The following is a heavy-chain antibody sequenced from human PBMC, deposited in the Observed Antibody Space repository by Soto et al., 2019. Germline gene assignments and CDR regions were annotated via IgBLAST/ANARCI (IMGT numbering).Heavy chain of an antibody. V-gene: IGHV1-18*01. Sequence: VASVKVSCKASGYTFSTYGITCVRQAPGQGLDWMGWINPFKGDTNSAARFQDRVTMTTDTSTRTAYMELRSLRSDDTAVYYCARVKVPAAILGAFDLWGQGTLVTVSS. CDR2: INPFKGDT. J-gene: IGHJ3*01. CDR3: ARVKVPAAILGAFDL. CDR1: GYTFSTYG. D-gene: IGHD2-2*02.